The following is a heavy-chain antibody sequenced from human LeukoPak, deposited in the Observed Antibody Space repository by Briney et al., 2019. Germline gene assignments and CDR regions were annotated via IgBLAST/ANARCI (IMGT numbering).Heavy chain of an antibody. D-gene: IGHD3-3*01. CDR2: TYYRSKWYN. V-gene: IGHV6-1*01. Sequence: SQTLSLTCAISGDSVSSNSAAWNWIRQSPSRGLEWRGRTYYRSKWYNDYAVSVKSRITINPDTSKNQFSLQLNSVTPEDTAVYYCARADFWSAGVGVNWFDPWGQGTLVTVSS. J-gene: IGHJ5*02. CDR3: ARADFWSAGVGVNWFDP. CDR1: GDSVSSNSAA.